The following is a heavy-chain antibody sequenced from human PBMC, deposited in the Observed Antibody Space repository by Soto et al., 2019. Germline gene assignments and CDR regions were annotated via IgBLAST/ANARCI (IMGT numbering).Heavy chain of an antibody. V-gene: IGHV3-23*05. CDR3: TGHGGFSY. CDR1: GSILRPNG. Sequence: PGGSLRLSCAATGSILRPNGMSWVRQAPGKGLELVSSIYYTGDTNYADSVKGRFIISRDNSKNTLYLQMNSLRAEDTALYYCTGHGGFSYFGQGTLVTVSS. D-gene: IGHD4-17*01. J-gene: IGHJ4*02. CDR2: IYYTGDT.